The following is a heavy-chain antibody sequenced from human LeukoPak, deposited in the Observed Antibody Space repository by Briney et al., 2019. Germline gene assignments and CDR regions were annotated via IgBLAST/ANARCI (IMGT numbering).Heavy chain of an antibody. D-gene: IGHD2-15*01. V-gene: IGHV3-7*01. CDR1: GFTFSSYW. CDR2: IKEDGSEK. CDR3: AREGCSGGNWYSYWLDP. Sequence: GGSLRLSCAASGFTFSSYWMSWVRQAPGKGPEWVANIKEDGSEKYYVDSVKGRFIISRDNAKNSLYLQMNSLRAEDTAVYYCAREGCSGGNWYSYWLDPWGQGTLVTVSS. J-gene: IGHJ5*02.